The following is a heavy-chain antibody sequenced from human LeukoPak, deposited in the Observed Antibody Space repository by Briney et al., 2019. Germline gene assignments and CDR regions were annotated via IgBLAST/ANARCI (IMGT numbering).Heavy chain of an antibody. CDR3: ARVKRDCSGGTCYPYDY. J-gene: IGHJ4*02. Sequence: GGSLRLSCAASRFTFNTHAVNWVRQAPGKGLEWVSAISGNGDITYYADSVRGRFTISRDNSKNTLYLQMNSLRAEDTAVYYCARVKRDCSGGTCYPYDYWGQGTLVTVSS. V-gene: IGHV3-23*01. CDR1: RFTFNTHA. D-gene: IGHD2-15*01. CDR2: ISGNGDIT.